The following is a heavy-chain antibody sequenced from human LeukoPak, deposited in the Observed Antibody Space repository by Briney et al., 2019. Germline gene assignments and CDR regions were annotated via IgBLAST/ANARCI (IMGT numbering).Heavy chain of an antibody. CDR3: ARDLLDIVVVPAGPGPFDY. V-gene: IGHV3-48*01. CDR2: ISSSSSTI. J-gene: IGHJ4*02. D-gene: IGHD2-2*03. CDR1: GFTFSSYS. Sequence: GGSLRLSCAASGFTFSSYSMNWVRQAPGKGLEWVSYISSSSSTIYYADSVKGRFTISRDNAKNSLYLQMNSLRAEDTAVYYCARDLLDIVVVPAGPGPFDYWGQGTLVTVSS.